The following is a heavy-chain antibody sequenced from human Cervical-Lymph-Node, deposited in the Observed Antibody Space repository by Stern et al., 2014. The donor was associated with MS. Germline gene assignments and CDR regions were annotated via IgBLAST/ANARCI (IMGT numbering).Heavy chain of an antibody. CDR2: IWYDGSNP. J-gene: IGHJ4*02. CDR3: ASAYSSSHYYFDY. CDR1: GFSFSRYA. Sequence: VQLVESGGGAVQPGRSPRLSCAAAGFSFSRYAMHLVRQAPGKGLEWVALIWYDGSNPYYADSVTGRFTISRDNFKNTLYLQMNSLRAEDTAVYYCASAYSSSHYYFDYWGQGTLVTVSS. D-gene: IGHD6-13*01. V-gene: IGHV3-33*01.